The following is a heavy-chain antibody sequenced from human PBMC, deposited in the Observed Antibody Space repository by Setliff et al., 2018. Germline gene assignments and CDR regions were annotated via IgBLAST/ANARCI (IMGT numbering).Heavy chain of an antibody. V-gene: IGHV4-39*07. J-gene: IGHJ4*02. CDR1: GGSIRSANYY. CDR2: IYYTGST. Sequence: KTSETLSLTCSVSGGSIRSANYYWGWIRQPPGKGLEWIGNIYYTGSTYYNASLKSRVTMSVDTSNNQFSLSLSSVTAADTAVYYCARAPRYFDPTGSYFDYWGQGTLVTVSS. D-gene: IGHD3-9*01. CDR3: ARAPRYFDPTGSYFDY.